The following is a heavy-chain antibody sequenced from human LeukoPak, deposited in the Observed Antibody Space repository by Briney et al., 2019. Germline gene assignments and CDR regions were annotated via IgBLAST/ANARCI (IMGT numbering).Heavy chain of an antibody. V-gene: IGHV5-51*01. D-gene: IGHD7-27*01. J-gene: IGHJ3*01. CDR2: IYPGDSDT. CDR3: ASGYNNWGLYERGAFDL. Sequence: GESLKISCKGSGYSSTSYWIGWVRQMPGKGLEWMGVIYPGDSDTRYSPSFQGQVTISVDKSISTAYLHWSSLKATDTAMYYCASGYNNWGLYERGAFDLWGQGTMVTVSS. CDR1: GYSSTSYW.